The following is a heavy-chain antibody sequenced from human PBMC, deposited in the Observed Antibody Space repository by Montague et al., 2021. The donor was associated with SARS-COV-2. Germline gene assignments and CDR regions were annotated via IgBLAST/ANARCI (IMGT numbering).Heavy chain of an antibody. CDR1: GGSISNGGYY. CDR3: ARGDGVVVAAPYI. CDR2: MYDSGST. Sequence: TLSLTCTVSGGSISNGGYYCSWIRQHPGKGLEWTGYMYDSGSTYYNPSLTSRVTMSLDTSKNQFSLKLSSVTAADTAVYYCARGDGVVVAAPYIWGQGTMVTVSS. V-gene: IGHV4-31*03. J-gene: IGHJ3*02. D-gene: IGHD2-15*01.